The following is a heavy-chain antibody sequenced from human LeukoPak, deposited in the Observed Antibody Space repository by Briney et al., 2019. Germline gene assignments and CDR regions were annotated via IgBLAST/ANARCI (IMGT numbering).Heavy chain of an antibody. CDR2: VSGSGGST. J-gene: IGHJ6*04. V-gene: IGHV3-23*01. Sequence: GGSLRLSCAASGFTFSIYAMNWVRQAPGKGLEWVSGVSGSGGSTYYADSVKGRFTISRDKSKSTLYLQMNSLRAEDTALYYCAKAYSGQFGELAPYYYYGMDVWGKGTTVTVSS. CDR3: AKAYSGQFGELAPYYYYGMDV. CDR1: GFTFSIYA. D-gene: IGHD3-10*01.